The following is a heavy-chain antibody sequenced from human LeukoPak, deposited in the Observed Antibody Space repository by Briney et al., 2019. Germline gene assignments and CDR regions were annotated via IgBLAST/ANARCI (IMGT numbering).Heavy chain of an antibody. J-gene: IGHJ6*03. CDR1: GGSFSGYY. Sequence: NPSETLSLTCAVYGGSFSGYYWSWIRQPPGKGLEWIGEINHSGSTNYNPSLKSRVTISVDTSKNQFSLKLSSVTAADTAVYYCARTTKRTYYDFWSGPPSLYYYYMDVWGKGTTVTVSS. CDR3: ARTTKRTYYDFWSGPPSLYYYYMDV. CDR2: INHSGST. D-gene: IGHD3-3*01. V-gene: IGHV4-34*01.